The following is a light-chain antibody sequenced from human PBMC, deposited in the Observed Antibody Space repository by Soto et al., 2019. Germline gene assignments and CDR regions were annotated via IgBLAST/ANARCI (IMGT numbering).Light chain of an antibody. CDR1: QSVSSN. Sequence: EIVMTQSPATLSVSPGERATLSCRASQSVSSNLAWYQQKPGQAPRLLIYGASTRATGIPARFSGSGSGTAFTLTISSLQSDDFAVSYCQQYGTWWTFGQGTKVEIK. J-gene: IGKJ1*01. CDR2: GAS. V-gene: IGKV3-15*01. CDR3: QQYGTWWT.